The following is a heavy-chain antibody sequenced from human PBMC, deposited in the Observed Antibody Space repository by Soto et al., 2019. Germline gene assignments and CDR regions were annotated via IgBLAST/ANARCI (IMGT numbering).Heavy chain of an antibody. CDR2: ITRSSSPI. Sequence: PGGSLRLSCAASGFTFSSYSMNWVRQAPGKELEWVSYITRSSSPIYYADSVKGRFTTSRDNGKNSLYLQTNSLRDEDTAVYYCARLYTSGWYFDHWGQGTLVTVSS. V-gene: IGHV3-48*02. CDR3: ARLYTSGWYFDH. J-gene: IGHJ4*02. CDR1: GFTFSSYS. D-gene: IGHD6-19*01.